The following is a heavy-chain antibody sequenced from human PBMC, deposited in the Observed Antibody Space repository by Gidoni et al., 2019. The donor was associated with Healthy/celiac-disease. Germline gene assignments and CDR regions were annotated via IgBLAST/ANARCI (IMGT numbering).Heavy chain of an antibody. CDR3: AKGEICSGGSCYYYYGMDV. V-gene: IGHV3-23*01. Sequence: EVQLLESGGGLVQPGGSLRLSCAASGFTFSSYAMSWVRQAPGKGLEWVSAISGSGGSTYYADSVKGRFTISRDNSKNTLYLQMNSLRAEDTAVYYCAKGEICSGGSCYYYYGMDVWGQGTTVTVSS. CDR1: GFTFSSYA. J-gene: IGHJ6*02. D-gene: IGHD2-15*01. CDR2: ISGSGGST.